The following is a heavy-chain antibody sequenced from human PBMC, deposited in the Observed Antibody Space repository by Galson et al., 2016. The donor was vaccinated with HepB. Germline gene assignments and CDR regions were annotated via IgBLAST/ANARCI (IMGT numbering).Heavy chain of an antibody. V-gene: IGHV3-23*01. CDR2: INSSGTRS. CDR1: GFTFRSYG. D-gene: IGHD2/OR15-2a*01. J-gene: IGHJ4*02. CDR3: AGDKGNRGSLDS. Sequence: SLRLSCAASGFTFRSYGMRWVRQAPGKGLEWVSSINSSGTRSDYADSVKGRFTISRDNSRNTLYLQMNSLRAEDTAIYFCAGDKGNRGSLDSWGQGTLVTFSS.